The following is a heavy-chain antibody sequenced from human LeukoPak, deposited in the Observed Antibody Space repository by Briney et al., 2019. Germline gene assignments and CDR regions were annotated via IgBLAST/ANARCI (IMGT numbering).Heavy chain of an antibody. J-gene: IGHJ6*03. CDR1: GNSLIYLS. V-gene: IGHV1-2*02. Sequence: ASVKVSCKVSGNSLIYLSMHWVRQAPGKGLEWMGWINPKSGDTFYSAKFQGRITITRDTSTSTASMNLSSLTSADTAVYYCARGSDYEDYYYTDVWGKGTTVTVSS. CDR3: ARGSDYEDYYYTDV. CDR2: INPKSGDT. D-gene: IGHD4-17*01.